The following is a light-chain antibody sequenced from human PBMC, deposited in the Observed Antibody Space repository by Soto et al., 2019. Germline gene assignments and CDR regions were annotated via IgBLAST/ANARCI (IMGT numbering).Light chain of an antibody. V-gene: IGKV1-16*01. CDR3: QQLNSYLT. CDR2: AAS. Sequence: SLSSSGGDRVTISFRASQGISKSLAWYQQKAGKAPKLLIYAASTLQSGVPSRFSGSGSGTDFTLTISSLQPEDFATYYCQQLNSYLTFGQGTRLEI. CDR1: QGISKS. J-gene: IGKJ5*01.